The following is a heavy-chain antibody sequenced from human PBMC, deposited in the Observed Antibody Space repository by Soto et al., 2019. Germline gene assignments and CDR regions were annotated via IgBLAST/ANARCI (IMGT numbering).Heavy chain of an antibody. J-gene: IGHJ6*02. CDR3: ARRGGQLAHQYYYYYGMDV. CDR2: IYYSGST. V-gene: IGHV4-39*01. D-gene: IGHD6-6*01. CDR1: GGSISTRSYY. Sequence: SETLSLTCTVSGGSISTRSYYWGWIRQSPGKGLEWIGYIYYSGSTYYNPSLKSRVTISVDTSKNQFSLKLSSVTAADTAVYYCARRGGQLAHQYYYYYGMDVWGQGTTVTVSS.